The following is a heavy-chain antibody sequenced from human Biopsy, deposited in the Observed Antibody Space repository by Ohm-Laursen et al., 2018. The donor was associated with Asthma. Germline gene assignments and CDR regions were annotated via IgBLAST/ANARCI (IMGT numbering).Heavy chain of an antibody. CDR2: IKHDGSEK. D-gene: IGHD3-3*02. CDR1: GSTFGDYW. CDR3: ARTFHFWSPYHAEHYQL. Sequence: SLRLSCAASGSTFGDYWMSWVRQVPGKGLEWVANIKHDGSEKNHVDSLKGRFTISRDNAKNSLYLQMNSLRAEDTAVYHCARTFHFWSPYHAEHYQLWGQGTLVTVSS. V-gene: IGHV3-7*01. J-gene: IGHJ1*01.